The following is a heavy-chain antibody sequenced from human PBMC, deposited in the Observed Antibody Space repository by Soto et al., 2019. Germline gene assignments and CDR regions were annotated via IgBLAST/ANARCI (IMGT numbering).Heavy chain of an antibody. D-gene: IGHD6-25*01. CDR3: AREKIAARDNWFDP. J-gene: IGHJ5*02. CDR1: GGSISSGGYS. CDR2: IYHSGST. V-gene: IGHV4-30-2*01. Sequence: QLQLQESGSGLVKPSQTLSLTCAVSGGSISSGGYSWSWIRQPPGKGLEWIGYIYHSGSTYYNPSLKSRVTISVDRSKNQFSLKLSSVTAADTAVYYCAREKIAARDNWFDPWGQGTLVTVSS.